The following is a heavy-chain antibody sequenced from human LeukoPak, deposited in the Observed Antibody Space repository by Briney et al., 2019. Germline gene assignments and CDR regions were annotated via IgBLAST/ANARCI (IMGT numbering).Heavy chain of an antibody. D-gene: IGHD2-15*01. V-gene: IGHV3-30*04. J-gene: IGHJ4*02. CDR1: GFTFSSYA. CDR2: ISYDGSNK. Sequence: PARSLRLSCAASGFTFSSYAMHWVRQAPGKGLEWVAVISYDGSNKYYADSVKGRFTISRDNSKNTLYLQMNSLRAEDTAVYYCARGWELLDYWGQGTLVTVSS. CDR3: ARGWELLDY.